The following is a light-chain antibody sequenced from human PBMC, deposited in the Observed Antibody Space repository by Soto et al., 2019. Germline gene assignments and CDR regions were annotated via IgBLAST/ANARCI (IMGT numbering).Light chain of an antibody. J-gene: IGKJ1*01. CDR2: GTS. CDR3: QQYNDYWT. Sequence: DIQMTQSPSSLFASVGDRVTITCRASQGIRNNLGWYQQKPGKAPKRLIYGTSNLQYGAPSRFSGSGSGTEFTLTITSLQPEDFATYYCQQYNDYWTFGQGTKVEIK. V-gene: IGKV1-17*01. CDR1: QGIRNN.